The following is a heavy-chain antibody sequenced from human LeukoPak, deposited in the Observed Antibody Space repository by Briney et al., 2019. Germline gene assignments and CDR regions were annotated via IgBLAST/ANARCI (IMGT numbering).Heavy chain of an antibody. CDR2: ISSSGSTI. Sequence: GGSLRLSCAASGFTFSDYYMSWIHQAPGKGLEWVSYISSSGSTIYYADSVKGRFTISRDNAKNSLYLQMNSLRAEDTAVYYCARVGCSSTSCANGGYYYYYMDVWGKGTTVTVSS. J-gene: IGHJ6*03. V-gene: IGHV3-11*04. CDR1: GFTFSDYY. D-gene: IGHD2-2*01. CDR3: ARVGCSSTSCANGGYYYYYMDV.